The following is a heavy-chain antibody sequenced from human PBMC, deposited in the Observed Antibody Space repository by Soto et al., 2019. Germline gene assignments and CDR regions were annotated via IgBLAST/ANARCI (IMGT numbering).Heavy chain of an antibody. CDR1: GGTFSSYA. V-gene: IGHV1-69*13. CDR2: IIPIFGTA. Sequence: ASVKVSCKASGGTFSSYAISWVRQAPGQGLEWMGGIIPIFGTANYAQKFQGRVTITADESTSTAYMELSSLRSEDTAVYYCARCRTTEAVVAFTGGYYYYGMDVWGQGTTVTVSS. J-gene: IGHJ6*02. CDR3: ARCRTTEAVVAFTGGYYYYGMDV. D-gene: IGHD4-17*01.